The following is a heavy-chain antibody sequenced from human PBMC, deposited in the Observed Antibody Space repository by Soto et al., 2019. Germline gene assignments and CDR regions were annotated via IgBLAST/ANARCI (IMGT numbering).Heavy chain of an antibody. CDR1: GGSISSSSYY. CDR2: IYYSGST. V-gene: IGHV4-39*01. CDR3: GSPGEYQPLLVAFDI. D-gene: IGHD2-2*01. Sequence: QLQLQESGPGLVKPSETLSLTCTVSGGSISSSSYYWGWIRQPPGKGLEWIGSIYYSGSTYYNPSLKSRVTISVDTSKNQFSLKLSSVTAADTAVYYCGSPGEYQPLLVAFDIWGQGTMVTVSS. J-gene: IGHJ3*02.